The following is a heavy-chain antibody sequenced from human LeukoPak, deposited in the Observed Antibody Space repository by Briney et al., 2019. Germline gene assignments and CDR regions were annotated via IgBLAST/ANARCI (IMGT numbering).Heavy chain of an antibody. CDR3: AEKGLAAAGTDNWFDP. Sequence: GGSLRLSCAASGFTFDDYAMHWVRQAPGKGLEWVSGISWNSGSIGYADSVKGRFTISRDNAKNSLYLQMNSLRAEDTALYYCAEKGLAAAGTDNWFDPWGQGTLVTVSS. CDR2: ISWNSGSI. V-gene: IGHV3-9*01. J-gene: IGHJ5*02. D-gene: IGHD6-13*01. CDR1: GFTFDDYA.